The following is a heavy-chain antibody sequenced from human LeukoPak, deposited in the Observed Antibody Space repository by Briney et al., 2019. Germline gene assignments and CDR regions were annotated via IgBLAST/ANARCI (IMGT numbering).Heavy chain of an antibody. CDR3: ARDDYDSSGYYLYYFDY. CDR1: GGTFSSYA. V-gene: IGHV1-69*13. D-gene: IGHD3-22*01. J-gene: IGHJ4*02. Sequence: SVKVSCKASGGTFSSYAISWVRQPPGQGLEWMGGIIPIFGTANYAQKFQGRVTITADESTSTAYMELSSLRSEDTAVYYCARDDYDSSGYYLYYFDYWGQGTLVTVSS. CDR2: IIPIFGTA.